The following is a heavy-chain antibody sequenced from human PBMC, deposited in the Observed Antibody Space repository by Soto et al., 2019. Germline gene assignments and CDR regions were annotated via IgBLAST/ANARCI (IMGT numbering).Heavy chain of an antibody. D-gene: IGHD6-19*01. V-gene: IGHV1-3*01. CDR1: GYTFTSYA. CDR2: INAGNGNT. Sequence: ASVKVSCKASGYTFTSYAMHWVRQAPGQRLEWMGWINAGNGNTKYSQKFWGRVTMTADTSTSTANMELRSLTSDDTAVYYCARFNANGNTGWSSGDYWGQGTPVTVSS. CDR3: ARFNANGNTGWSSGDY. J-gene: IGHJ4*02.